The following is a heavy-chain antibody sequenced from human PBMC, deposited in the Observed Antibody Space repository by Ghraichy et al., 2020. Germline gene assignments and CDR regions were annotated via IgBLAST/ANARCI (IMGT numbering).Heavy chain of an antibody. D-gene: IGHD3-10*01. CDR3: ARDLLYYGSGTTPNTGWVNWFDP. Sequence: GGSLRLSCAASGFTFSSYAMHWVRQAPGKGLEWVAVISYDGSNKYYADSVKGRFTISRDNSKNTLYLQMNSLRAEDTAVYYCARDLLYYGSGTTPNTGWVNWFDPWGQGTLVTVSS. V-gene: IGHV3-30*04. J-gene: IGHJ5*02. CDR1: GFTFSSYA. CDR2: ISYDGSNK.